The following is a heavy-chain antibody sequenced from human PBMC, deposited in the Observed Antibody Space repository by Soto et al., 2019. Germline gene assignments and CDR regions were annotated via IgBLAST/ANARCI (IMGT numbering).Heavy chain of an antibody. D-gene: IGHD6-19*01. J-gene: IGHJ4*02. V-gene: IGHV1-69*13. CDR2: IIPIFGTA. Sequence: SVKVSCKACGGTISSYALSWVRHSTGQGLEWMGGIIPIFGTANYAQKFQGRVTITADESTSTAYMELSSLRSEDTAVYYCAREEIPLYSSGCLWGQGTLVTVSS. CDR1: GGTISSYA. CDR3: AREEIPLYSSGCL.